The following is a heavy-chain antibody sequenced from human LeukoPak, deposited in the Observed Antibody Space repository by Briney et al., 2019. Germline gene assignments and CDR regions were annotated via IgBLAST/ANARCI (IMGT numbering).Heavy chain of an antibody. J-gene: IGHJ4*02. CDR1: RGTFSSYT. V-gene: IGHV1-69*02. CDR2: IIPILGIA. CDR3: ARVLGYSYGPGLGY. D-gene: IGHD5-18*01. Sequence: SVKVSCKASRGTFSSYTISWVRQAPGQGLEWMGRIIPILGIANYAQKFQGRVTITADKSTSTAYMELSSLRSEDTAVYYCARVLGYSYGPGLGYWGQGTLVTVSS.